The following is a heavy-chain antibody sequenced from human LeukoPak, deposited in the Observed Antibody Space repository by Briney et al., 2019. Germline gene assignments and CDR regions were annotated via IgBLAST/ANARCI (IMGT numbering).Heavy chain of an antibody. Sequence: PSETLSLTCAVYGGSFSDYYWSWIRQPPGKGLEWIGEINHSGSTNYNPSLKSRVTISVDTSKKQFSLKLSSVTAADTAVYYCASYSGYDKTFDYWGQGTLVTVSS. CDR1: GGSFSDYY. J-gene: IGHJ4*02. CDR3: ASYSGYDKTFDY. CDR2: INHSGST. V-gene: IGHV4-34*01. D-gene: IGHD5-12*01.